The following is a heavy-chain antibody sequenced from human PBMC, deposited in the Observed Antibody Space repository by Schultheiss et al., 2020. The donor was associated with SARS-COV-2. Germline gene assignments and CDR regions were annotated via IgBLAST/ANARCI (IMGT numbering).Heavy chain of an antibody. D-gene: IGHD3-22*01. V-gene: IGHV4-59*01. Sequence: SETLSLTCTVSGGSISSYYWGWIRQPPGKGLEWIGSIYYSGSTNYNPSLKSRVTISVDTSKNQFSLKLSSVTAADTAVYYCARDTYYYDSSGYYAFDIWGQGTMVTVAS. J-gene: IGHJ3*02. CDR2: IYYSGST. CDR3: ARDTYYYDSSGYYAFDI. CDR1: GGSISSYY.